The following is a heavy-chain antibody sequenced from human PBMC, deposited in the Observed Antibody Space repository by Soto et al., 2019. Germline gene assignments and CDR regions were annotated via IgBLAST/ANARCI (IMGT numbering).Heavy chain of an antibody. CDR1: GYAFTSYY. J-gene: IGHJ6*02. CDR3: ARAVQHYDFWSGYYTFPALYGMDV. CDR2: INPSGGST. D-gene: IGHD3-3*01. V-gene: IGHV1-46*01. Sequence: ASVKGSCTASGYAFTSYYMHWVRHAPGQGLEWMGIINPSGGSTIYAQKFQGRVTMTRDTSTSTVYMELSSLRSEDTAVYYCARAVQHYDFWSGYYTFPALYGMDVWGQGTTVTVSS.